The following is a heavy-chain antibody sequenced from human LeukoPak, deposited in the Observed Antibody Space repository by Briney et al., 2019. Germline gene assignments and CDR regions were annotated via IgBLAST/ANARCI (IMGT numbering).Heavy chain of an antibody. D-gene: IGHD3-22*01. CDR2: ISGSGGST. CDR3: AKDLTMIVVGPEYFQH. V-gene: IGHV3-23*01. J-gene: IGHJ1*01. Sequence: PGGSLRLSCAASGFTFSSYAMSWVRQAPGKGLEWVSAISGSGGSTYYADSVKGRFTISRDNSKTTLYLQMNSLRAEDTAVYYCAKDLTMIVVGPEYFQHWGQGTLVTVSS. CDR1: GFTFSSYA.